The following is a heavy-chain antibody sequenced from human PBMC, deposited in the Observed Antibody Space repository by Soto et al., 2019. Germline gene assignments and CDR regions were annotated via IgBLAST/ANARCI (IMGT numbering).Heavy chain of an antibody. V-gene: IGHV1-18*01. CDR2: ISVFNGDT. J-gene: IGHJ6*02. CDR3: ATKDDHKDDQPYYYGMDV. CDR1: GYTSSSYG. D-gene: IGHD3-16*01. Sequence: VQLLQSGDEVKTPGASLKVSCKATGYTSSSYGINWVRQAPGQGLEWMGWISVFNGDTKDAQKCQCRVAITKDPGTSTAHMELRSLRSDDAAVYFCATKDDHKDDQPYYYGMDVWGQGTTVTVSS.